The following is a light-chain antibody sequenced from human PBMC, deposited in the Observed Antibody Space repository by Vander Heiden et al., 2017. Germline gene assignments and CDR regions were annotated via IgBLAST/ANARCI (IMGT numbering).Light chain of an antibody. V-gene: IGKV3-11*01. Sequence: EIVLTQSPATLSLPPGERATLSCRASQSVSRYLAWYQQKPGQAPRLLIYDASNRATGIPARFSGSGSGTDFTLTISSLEPEDFAVYYCQQRSNWPLTFGGGTKVEIK. CDR3: QQRSNWPLT. CDR2: DAS. CDR1: QSVSRY. J-gene: IGKJ4*01.